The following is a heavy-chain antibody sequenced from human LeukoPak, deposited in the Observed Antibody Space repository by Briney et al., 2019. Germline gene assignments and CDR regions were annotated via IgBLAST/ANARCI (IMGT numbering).Heavy chain of an antibody. J-gene: IGHJ3*02. V-gene: IGHV3-23*01. CDR1: GFTFSSYA. D-gene: IGHD3-22*01. CDR2: ISGSGVST. CDR3: ARDIRHYYDSSGYDREDAFDI. Sequence: PGGSLRLSCAASGFTFSSYAMSWVRQAPGKGLEWVSAISGSGVSTYYADSVKGRFTISRDNSKNTLYLQMNSLRAEDTAVYYCARDIRHYYDSSGYDREDAFDIWGQGTMVTVSS.